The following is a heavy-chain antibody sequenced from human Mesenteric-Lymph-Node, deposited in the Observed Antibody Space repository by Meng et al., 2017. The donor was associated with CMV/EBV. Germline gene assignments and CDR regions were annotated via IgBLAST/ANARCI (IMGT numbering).Heavy chain of an antibody. D-gene: IGHD2-2*01. CDR1: GFTFSSYS. J-gene: IGHJ4*02. CDR2: IDTDGSIT. V-gene: IGHV3-23*03. Sequence: GESLKISCAASGFTFSSYSMNWVRQAPGKGLEWVSHIDTDGSITNYADSVKGRFTISRDNAKNTLFLEMNSLRGEDTAVYYCAKDRDHQLMSYLDHWGQGTLVTVSS. CDR3: AKDRDHQLMSYLDH.